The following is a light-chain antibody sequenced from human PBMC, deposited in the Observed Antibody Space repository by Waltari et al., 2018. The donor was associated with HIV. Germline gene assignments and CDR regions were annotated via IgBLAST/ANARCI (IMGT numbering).Light chain of an antibody. J-gene: IGLJ3*02. CDR1: NIGRKS. Sequence: SYVLTQPPSVSVAPGKTARITCGGDNIGRKSVHWYQQKPGQAPVLVIYDDSDRPSGIRGGLGGSNSGNTATLTISRVEAGDEADYSGQVWHSSSDHWVFGGGTKLTVL. CDR3: QVWHSSSDHWV. CDR2: DDS. V-gene: IGLV3-21*04.